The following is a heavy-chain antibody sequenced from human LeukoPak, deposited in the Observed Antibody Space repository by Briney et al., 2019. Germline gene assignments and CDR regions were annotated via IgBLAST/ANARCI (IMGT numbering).Heavy chain of an antibody. Sequence: PGGSLRLSCAASGFTFSSYWMSWVRQAPGKGLEWVANIKQDGSEKYYVDSVKGRFTISRDNAKNSLYLQMNSLRAEDTAVYYCARDRWYSGSYYFPPYYYYYMDVWGKGTTVTISS. D-gene: IGHD3-10*01. J-gene: IGHJ6*03. CDR2: IKQDGSEK. CDR3: ARDRWYSGSYYFPPYYYYYMDV. CDR1: GFTFSSYW. V-gene: IGHV3-7*01.